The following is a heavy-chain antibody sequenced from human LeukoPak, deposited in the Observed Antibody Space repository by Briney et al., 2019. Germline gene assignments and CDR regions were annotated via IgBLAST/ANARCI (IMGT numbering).Heavy chain of an antibody. CDR1: GFTFSNAW. D-gene: IGHD1-26*01. J-gene: IGHJ4*02. Sequence: GGSLRLSCAASGFTFSNAWMSWVRQAPGKGLEWVGRIKSKTDGGTTDYAAPVKGRFTISRDDSKNTLYLQMNSLKTEDTAVYYCTNGIVGATGTIWGQGTLVTVSP. CDR2: IKSKTDGGTT. V-gene: IGHV3-15*01. CDR3: TNGIVGATGTI.